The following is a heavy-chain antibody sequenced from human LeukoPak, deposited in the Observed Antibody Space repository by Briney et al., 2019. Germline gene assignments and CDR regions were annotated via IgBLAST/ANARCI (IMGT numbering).Heavy chain of an antibody. CDR2: ISSSSSYI. Sequence: PGGSLRLSCAASGFTFSSYSMNWVRQAPGKGLEWVSSISSSSSYIYYADSVKGRFTISRDNAKNSLYLQMNSLRAEDTAVYYCARSRGVRGVNYYFDYWGQGTLVTVSS. D-gene: IGHD3-10*01. CDR1: GFTFSSYS. J-gene: IGHJ4*02. V-gene: IGHV3-21*01. CDR3: ARSRGVRGVNYYFDY.